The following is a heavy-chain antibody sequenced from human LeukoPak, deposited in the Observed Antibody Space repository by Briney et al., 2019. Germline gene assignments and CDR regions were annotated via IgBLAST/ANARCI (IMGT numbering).Heavy chain of an antibody. CDR3: ARMLRTVWELPYY. Sequence: SETLSLTCTVSGYSISSGYYWGWIRQPPGKGLEWIGSMFHSGTTYYNPSLKSRVTISVDTSKNHFSQKLRSVTAADTAVYYCARMLRTVWELPYYWGQGTLVTVSS. D-gene: IGHD1-26*01. V-gene: IGHV4-38-2*02. J-gene: IGHJ4*02. CDR1: GYSISSGYY. CDR2: MFHSGTT.